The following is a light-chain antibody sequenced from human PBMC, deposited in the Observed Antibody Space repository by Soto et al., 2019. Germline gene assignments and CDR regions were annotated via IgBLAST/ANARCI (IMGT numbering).Light chain of an antibody. Sequence: EVVMTQSPATLSVSPGERATLSCRASQSVSSNLAWYQQKPGQAPRLLISGASTRATGIPARFSGSGSGTEFTLTISSLQSEDFAVYYCQQYHSSPWTFGQGTKVEIK. V-gene: IGKV3-15*01. CDR1: QSVSSN. CDR3: QQYHSSPWT. J-gene: IGKJ1*01. CDR2: GAS.